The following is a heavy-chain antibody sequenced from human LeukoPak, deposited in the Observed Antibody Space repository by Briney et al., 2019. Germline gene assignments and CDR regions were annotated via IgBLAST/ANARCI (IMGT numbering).Heavy chain of an antibody. CDR3: AKSEGVATMAIFDY. CDR2: ISANGHFT. D-gene: IGHD3-10*01. V-gene: IGHV3-23*01. CDR1: GFTFMSYA. J-gene: IGHJ4*02. Sequence: GGSLRLSCAASGFTFMSYAVTWVRQAPGKGLEWVSSISANGHFTYYADSVKGRVTISRDNSQKTLYLQMNSLRAEDTAIYYCAKSEGVATMAIFDYWGQETRVTVSS.